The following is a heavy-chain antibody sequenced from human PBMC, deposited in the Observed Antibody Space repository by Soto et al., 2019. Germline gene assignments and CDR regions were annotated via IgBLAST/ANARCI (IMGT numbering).Heavy chain of an antibody. CDR2: IIPIFGTA. J-gene: IGHJ6*02. Sequence: QVQLVQSGAEVKKPGSSVKVSCKASGGTFSSYAISWVRQAPGQGLEWMGGIIPIFGTANYAQKFQGRVTITADEARSTAYMELRRLGSEDTAVYYCARPRYCSGGSCYIGSYYYGMDVWGQGTTVTVSS. V-gene: IGHV1-69*12. CDR3: ARPRYCSGGSCYIGSYYYGMDV. D-gene: IGHD2-15*01. CDR1: GGTFSSYA.